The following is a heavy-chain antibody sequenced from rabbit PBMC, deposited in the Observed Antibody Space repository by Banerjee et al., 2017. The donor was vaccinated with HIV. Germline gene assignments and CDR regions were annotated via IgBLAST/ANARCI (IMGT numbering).Heavy chain of an antibody. Sequence: QSLEESGGDLVKPGATLTLTCEASGFDFSSYYMSWVRQAPGKGLEWIGIIYAGKGSTDYASWVNGRFTISSDNAQNTVDLQMNSLTAADTATYFCARDLGGSSYYTNNLWGPGTLVTVS. J-gene: IGHJ4*01. V-gene: IGHV1S7*01. D-gene: IGHD8-1*01. CDR2: IYAGKGST. CDR1: GFDFSSYY. CDR3: ARDLGGSSYYTNNL.